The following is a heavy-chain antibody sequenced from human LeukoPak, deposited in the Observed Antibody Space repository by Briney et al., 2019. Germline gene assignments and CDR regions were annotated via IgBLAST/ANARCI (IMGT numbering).Heavy chain of an antibody. Sequence: SETLSLTCTVSGGSISSYYWSWIRQPPGKGLEWIGYIYYSGRISYNPSLKSRVTISVDTSKNQFSLKLRSVTAADTAVYYCARDATVGALDYWGQGTLVTVSS. CDR3: ARDATVGALDY. J-gene: IGHJ4*02. D-gene: IGHD1-14*01. CDR2: IYYSGRI. CDR1: GGSISSYY. V-gene: IGHV4-59*01.